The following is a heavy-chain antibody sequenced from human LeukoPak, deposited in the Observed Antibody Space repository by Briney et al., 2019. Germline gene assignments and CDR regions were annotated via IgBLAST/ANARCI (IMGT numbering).Heavy chain of an antibody. CDR1: GGSITSGDYY. CDR3: ARGSRDYYDSSGYPFDY. V-gene: IGHV4-30-4*01. CDR2: IYYSGST. J-gene: IGHJ4*02. D-gene: IGHD3-22*01. Sequence: SETLSLTCTVSGGSITSGDYYWSWIRQPPVKGLEWIGYIYYSGSTYYNPSLKSQVTISVDTSKNQFSLKLSSVTAADTAVYYCARGSRDYYDSSGYPFDYWGQGTLVTVSS.